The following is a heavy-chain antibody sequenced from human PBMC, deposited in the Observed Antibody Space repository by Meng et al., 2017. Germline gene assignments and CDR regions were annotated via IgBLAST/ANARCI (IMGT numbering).Heavy chain of an antibody. V-gene: IGHV4-38-2*02. CDR1: GYSISSGYY. J-gene: IGHJ4*02. CDR2: IYHSGST. Sequence: SETLSLTCTVSGYSISSGYYWGWIRQPPGKGLEWIGSIYHSGSTYYNPSLKSRVTISVDTSKNQFSLKLSSVTAADTAVYYCARGPPYYYVSSGYYSTRHKNTHDYWGQGTLVTVSS. D-gene: IGHD3-22*01. CDR3: ARGPPYYYVSSGYYSTRHKNTHDY.